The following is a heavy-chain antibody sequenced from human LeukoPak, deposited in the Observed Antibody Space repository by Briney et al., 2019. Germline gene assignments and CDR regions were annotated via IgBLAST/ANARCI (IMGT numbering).Heavy chain of an antibody. Sequence: SETLSLTCTVSGGSISSYYWSWIRQPAGKGLEWIGRIYTSGSTNYNPSLKSRVTMSVDTSKNQFSLKLSSVTAADTAVYYCARDRRQGLTGTTAYYYYGMDVWGQGTTVTVSS. CDR2: IYTSGST. J-gene: IGHJ6*02. CDR3: ARDRRQGLTGTTAYYYYGMDV. CDR1: GGSISSYY. V-gene: IGHV4-4*07. D-gene: IGHD1-20*01.